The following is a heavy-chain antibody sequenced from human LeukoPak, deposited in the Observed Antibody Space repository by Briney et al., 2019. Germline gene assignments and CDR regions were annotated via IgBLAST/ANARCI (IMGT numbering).Heavy chain of an antibody. V-gene: IGHV4-34*01. Sequence: SETLSLTCTVSGGSISSYYWSWIRQPPGKGVEWIGEINHSGSTNYNPSLKSRVTISVDTSKNQFSLKLSSVTAADTAVYYCARVRYGDYVDWFDPWGQGTLVTVSS. J-gene: IGHJ5*02. CDR1: GGSISSYY. D-gene: IGHD4-17*01. CDR2: INHSGST. CDR3: ARVRYGDYVDWFDP.